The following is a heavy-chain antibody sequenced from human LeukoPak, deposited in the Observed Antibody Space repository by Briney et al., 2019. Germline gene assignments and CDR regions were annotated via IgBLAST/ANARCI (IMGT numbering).Heavy chain of an antibody. D-gene: IGHD6-6*01. CDR3: ARSRYSSSSRYFDY. Sequence: GGSLRLSCAASGFTFSSYWMHWVRQAPGKGLVWVSRINSDGSSTSYADSVKGRFTISRDNAKNSLYLQMNSLRAEDTAVYYCARSRYSSSSRYFDYWGQGTLVTVSS. CDR1: GFTFSSYW. CDR2: INSDGSST. V-gene: IGHV3-74*01. J-gene: IGHJ4*02.